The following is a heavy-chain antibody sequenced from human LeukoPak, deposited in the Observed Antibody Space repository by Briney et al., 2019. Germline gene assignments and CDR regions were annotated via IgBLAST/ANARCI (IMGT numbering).Heavy chain of an antibody. CDR3: ARDSGGYYYGHFDY. CDR2: IYPRDGST. D-gene: IGHD3-22*01. CDR1: GYSFTSNY. J-gene: IGHJ4*02. Sequence: ASVKVSCKASGYSFTSNYIHWVRQAPGQGLEWVGMIYPRDGSTSYAQKFQGRVTVTRDTSTSTVHMELSGLRSEDTAVYYCARDSGGYYYGHFDYWGQGTLVTVSS. V-gene: IGHV1-46*01.